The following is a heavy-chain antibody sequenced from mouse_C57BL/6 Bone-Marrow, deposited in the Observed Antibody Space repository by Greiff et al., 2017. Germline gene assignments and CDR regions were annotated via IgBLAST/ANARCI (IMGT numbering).Heavy chain of an antibody. CDR1: GYTFTSYW. CDR2: IDPSDSYT. V-gene: IGHV1-69*01. D-gene: IGHD2-10*01. J-gene: IGHJ3*01. Sequence: VQLQQPGAELVMPGASVKLSCKASGYTFTSYWMHWVKQRPGQGLEWIGEIDPSDSYTNYNQKFKGKSTLTVDKSSSTAYMQLSSLTSEDSAVYYCARPTMRGFAYWGQGTLVTVSA. CDR3: ARPTMRGFAY.